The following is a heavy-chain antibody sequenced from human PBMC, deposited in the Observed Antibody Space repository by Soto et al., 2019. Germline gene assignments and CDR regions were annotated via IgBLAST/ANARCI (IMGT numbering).Heavy chain of an antibody. D-gene: IGHD6-19*01. CDR3: ARPLVAPVAGPYYYGMDV. CDR2: IWYDGNTK. CDR1: GFTFNSYG. Sequence: GSLRLSCTASGFTFNSYGFNWVRQAPGKGLEWVAVIWYDGNTKYYADSVKGRFTISRDNLRSTVYLQMNSLTAEDTAVYYCARPLVAPVAGPYYYGMDVWGQGTTVTVSS. J-gene: IGHJ6*02. V-gene: IGHV3-33*01.